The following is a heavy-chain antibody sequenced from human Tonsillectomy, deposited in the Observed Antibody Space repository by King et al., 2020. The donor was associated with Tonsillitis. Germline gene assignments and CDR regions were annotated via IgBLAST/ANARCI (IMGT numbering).Heavy chain of an antibody. CDR1: GFTFSDAW. CDR3: ITGLGRTNGYY. Sequence: VQLVESGGGLVKTGGSLRLSCAASGFTFSDAWMSWVRQAPGKGLEWVGRIKRKSEGGTTDYSASVKGRFTISRDDSKDTLYLQMNSLKIEDTAVYYCITGLGRTNGYYWGQGTLVTVSS. D-gene: IGHD1-14*01. CDR2: IKRKSEGGTT. V-gene: IGHV3-15*01. J-gene: IGHJ4*01.